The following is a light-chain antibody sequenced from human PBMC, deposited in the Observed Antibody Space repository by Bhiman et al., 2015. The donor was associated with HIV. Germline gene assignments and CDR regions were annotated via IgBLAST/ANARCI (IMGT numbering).Light chain of an antibody. CDR2: EVT. V-gene: IGLV2-23*02. Sequence: QSALTQPASVSGSPGQSITISCTGTSSDVGTYNLVSWYQQYPGKAPKLMIFEVTKRPSGISNRFSGSKSGNTASLTISGLQAEDEADYYCCSYAGSSTLLFGGGTKLTVL. CDR3: CSYAGSSTLL. J-gene: IGLJ2*01. CDR1: SSDVGTYNL.